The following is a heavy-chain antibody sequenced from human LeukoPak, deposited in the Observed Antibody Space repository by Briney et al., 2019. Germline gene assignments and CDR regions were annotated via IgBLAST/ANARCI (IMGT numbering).Heavy chain of an antibody. CDR2: IYGGGNI. V-gene: IGHV3-53*01. J-gene: IGHJ4*02. CDR3: ARGAGYNYPYYFDY. Sequence: GGSLRLSCVASGFTFSGHAMNWVRQAPGKGLEWVSVIYGGGNIYYADSVKGRFTISRDNSKNTLYLQMNSLRAEDTAVYYCARGAGYNYPYYFDYWGQGTLVTVSS. CDR1: GFTFSGHA. D-gene: IGHD5-24*01.